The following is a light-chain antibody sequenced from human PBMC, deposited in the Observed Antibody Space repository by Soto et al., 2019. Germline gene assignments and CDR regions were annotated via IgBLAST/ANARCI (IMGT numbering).Light chain of an antibody. Sequence: EIVLTQSPATLSLSPGERATLSCRASQSVRTYLAWYQQKPGQVPRLLIYDASNRAAGIPARFSGSGSGTDFTLTISSLEPEDFALYFCQQRDDWPPSFGPGTKVDIK. CDR3: QQRDDWPPS. V-gene: IGKV3-11*01. CDR2: DAS. J-gene: IGKJ3*01. CDR1: QSVRTY.